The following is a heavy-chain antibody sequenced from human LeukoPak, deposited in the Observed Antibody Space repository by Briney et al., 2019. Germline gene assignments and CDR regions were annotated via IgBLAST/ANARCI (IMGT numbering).Heavy chain of an antibody. CDR2: IFYTGST. D-gene: IGHD4-23*01. Sequence: SETLSLTCTVSGGSISSYYWSWLRQPPGKGLEWIGYIFYTGSTNYNPSLKSRVTISVLTSKNRFSLKLSSVTAADTAVYYCATLTGGDDAFDIWGQGTMVTVSS. CDR1: GGSISSYY. V-gene: IGHV4-59*01. CDR3: ATLTGGDDAFDI. J-gene: IGHJ3*02.